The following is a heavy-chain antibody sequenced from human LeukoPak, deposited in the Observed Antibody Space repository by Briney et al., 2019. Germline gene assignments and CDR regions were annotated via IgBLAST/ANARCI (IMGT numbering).Heavy chain of an antibody. CDR3: ARANDNYYYYYMDV. Sequence: GGSLRLSCAASGFTFSAYGMSWVRQSPGQGLEWVSGISANGSITFYARSVRGRFTISRDNPQNTVYLQMNSLRAEDTAVYYCARANDNYYYYYMDVWGKGTTVTISS. V-gene: IGHV3-23*01. CDR1: GFTFSAYG. CDR2: ISANGSIT. D-gene: IGHD3-9*01. J-gene: IGHJ6*03.